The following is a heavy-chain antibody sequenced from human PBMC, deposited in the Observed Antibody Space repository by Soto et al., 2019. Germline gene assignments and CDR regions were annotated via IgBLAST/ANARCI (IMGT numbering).Heavy chain of an antibody. CDR1: GFTFSGYA. V-gene: IGHV3-23*01. J-gene: IGHJ3*02. CDR3: AKRKAGGNISDGFDI. Sequence: PGGSLRLSWAASGFTFSGYAMSWVRQAPGKGLEWVSNIGGSTTVIYYANSVKGRFAISRDKSRSTLYLEMNSLRVEDTAVYYCAKRKAGGNISDGFDIWGQGTVVTVSS. CDR2: IGGSTTVI. D-gene: IGHD1-20*01.